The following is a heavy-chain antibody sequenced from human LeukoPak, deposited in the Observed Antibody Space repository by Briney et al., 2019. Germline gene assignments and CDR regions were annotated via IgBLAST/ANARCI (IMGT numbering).Heavy chain of an antibody. V-gene: IGHV4-39*01. J-gene: IGHJ4*02. CDR3: ARRDWGQYYFDY. CDR2: FYYNGST. D-gene: IGHD7-27*01. Sequence: PSETLSLTCTVSRGSISSSTYYWSWIRQPQGKGLEWIGSFYYNGSTYYNPSLKSRVTIPVDASKNQFSLKLSSVTAADTAVYYCARRDWGQYYFDYWGQGTLVTVSS. CDR1: RGSISSSTYY.